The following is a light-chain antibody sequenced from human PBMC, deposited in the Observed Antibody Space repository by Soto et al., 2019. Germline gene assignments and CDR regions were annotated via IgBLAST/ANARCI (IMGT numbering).Light chain of an antibody. CDR2: DAS. V-gene: IGLV2-11*01. Sequence: QSALTQPRSVSGSPGQSVTISCTGTTGDVGAYNFVSWYQQHPGKAPKLMIYDASKRPSGVPDRFSASKSGNTASLTISGRQAEDEADYYCCSYAGSFTWVFGGGTKLTVL. CDR1: TGDVGAYNF. J-gene: IGLJ3*02. CDR3: CSYAGSFTWV.